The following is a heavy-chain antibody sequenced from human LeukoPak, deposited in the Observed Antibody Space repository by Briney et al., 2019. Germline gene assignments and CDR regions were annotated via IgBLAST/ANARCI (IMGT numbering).Heavy chain of an antibody. CDR3: VKEIYGDSTGGRFQH. CDR2: MNPNSGNT. CDR1: GYTFTSYD. V-gene: IGHV1-8*03. D-gene: IGHD4-17*01. Sequence: GASVKVSCKASGYTFTSYDINWVRQATGQGLEWMGWMNPNSGNTGYAQKFQGRVTITRNTSISTAYMELSSLRAEDTAVYYCVKEIYGDSTGGRFQHWGQGTLVTVSS. J-gene: IGHJ1*01.